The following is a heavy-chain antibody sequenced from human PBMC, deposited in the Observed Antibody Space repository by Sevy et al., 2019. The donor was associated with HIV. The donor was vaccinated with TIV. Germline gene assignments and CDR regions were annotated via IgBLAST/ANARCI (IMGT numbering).Heavy chain of an antibody. V-gene: IGHV3-21*01. D-gene: IGHD3-22*01. Sequence: GGSLRLSCAASRFTLSSDSMNWVRQAPGKGLEWVSSISSSSSYIYYADSVKGRFTISRDNAKNSLYLQMNSLRVEDTAVYYCARDLRDYDSSGYYYFGSYFDYWGQGTLVTVSS. J-gene: IGHJ4*02. CDR3: ARDLRDYDSSGYYYFGSYFDY. CDR1: RFTLSSDS. CDR2: ISSSSSYI.